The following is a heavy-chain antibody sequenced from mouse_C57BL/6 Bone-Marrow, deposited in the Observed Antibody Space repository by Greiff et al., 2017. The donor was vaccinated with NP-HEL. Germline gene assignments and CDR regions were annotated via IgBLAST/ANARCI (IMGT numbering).Heavy chain of an antibody. D-gene: IGHD3-1*01. CDR1: GYSITSGYF. CDR3: AREGTYRERSYYFDY. V-gene: IGHV3-6*01. J-gene: IGHJ2*01. CDR2: ISYDGSN. Sequence: EVKLQESGPGFVKPSQSLSLTCSVTGYSITSGYFWYWIRPFPGNLLEWMGFISYDGSNNYHPSLKNRISITRDTSKNQFFLKLKSVTTEDTATSYCAREGTYRERSYYFDYWGQGTTLTVAS.